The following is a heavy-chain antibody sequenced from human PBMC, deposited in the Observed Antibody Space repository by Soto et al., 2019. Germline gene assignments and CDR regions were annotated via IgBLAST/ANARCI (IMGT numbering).Heavy chain of an antibody. J-gene: IGHJ6*02. D-gene: IGHD1-26*01. CDR2: INAGNGNT. Sequence: GASVKVSCKASGYTFTSYAMHWVRQAPGQRLEWMGWINAGNGNTKYSQKFQGRVTMTRDTSTSTVYMELSSLRSEDTAVYYCARDRAPGWAYYYGMDVWGQGTTVTVSS. CDR3: ARDRAPGWAYYYGMDV. V-gene: IGHV1-3*01. CDR1: GYTFTSYA.